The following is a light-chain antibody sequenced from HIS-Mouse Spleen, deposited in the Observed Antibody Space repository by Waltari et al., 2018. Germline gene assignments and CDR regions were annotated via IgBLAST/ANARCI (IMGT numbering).Light chain of an antibody. V-gene: IGLV3-10*01. CDR3: SSYTSSSTLV. Sequence: SYELTQPPSVSVSPGQTARITCSGDALPKKYAYWYQQKSGQAPVLVIYEDSKRPSGIPERFSGAKSGNTASLTISGLQAEDEADYYCSSYTSSSTLVFGGGTKLTVL. J-gene: IGLJ3*02. CDR1: ALPKKY. CDR2: EDS.